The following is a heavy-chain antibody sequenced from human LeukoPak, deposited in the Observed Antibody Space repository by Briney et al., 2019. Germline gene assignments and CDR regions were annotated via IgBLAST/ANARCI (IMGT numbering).Heavy chain of an antibody. Sequence: GASVKVSCKTSGYSFTSHDINWVRQAPGQGLEWMGWMNPNGGYTGYAQKFQGRVTMTRDTSISTAYMELRSLRSDDTAVYYCARGILPSSWASGFDPWGQGTLVTVSS. D-gene: IGHD6-6*01. CDR1: GYSFTSHD. V-gene: IGHV1-8*01. CDR3: ARGILPSSWASGFDP. J-gene: IGHJ5*02. CDR2: MNPNGGYT.